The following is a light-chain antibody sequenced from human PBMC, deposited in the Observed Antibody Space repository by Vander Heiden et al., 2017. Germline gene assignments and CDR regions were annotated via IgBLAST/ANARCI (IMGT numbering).Light chain of an antibody. CDR1: QSVSNY. J-gene: IGKJ4*01. Sequence: EIVLTQSPATPSLSPGERATLSCRASQSVSNYLAWYQHKPGQAPSLLIYDASSRAAGIPARFRGSGSGTDFTLTISSLEPEDFAVYYCQQRSNWPPEVTFGGGTKVEIK. V-gene: IGKV3-11*01. CDR3: QQRSNWPPEVT. CDR2: DAS.